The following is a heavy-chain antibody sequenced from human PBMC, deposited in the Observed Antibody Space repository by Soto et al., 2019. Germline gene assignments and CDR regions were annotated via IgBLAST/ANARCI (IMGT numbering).Heavy chain of an antibody. CDR2: ISGDNGNT. CDR1: GYTFTKYG. V-gene: IGHV1-18*04. D-gene: IGHD3-3*01. CDR3: ARVASLIPIFHGLDA. J-gene: IGHJ6*02. Sequence: SVKVSCKASGYTFTKYGITWVRQAPGQGLEWLGWISGDNGNTNFAQRLKDRVTMTTDTSTTTAYMELRSLRRDDTAIYYCARVASLIPIFHGLDAWGQGTTVTVS.